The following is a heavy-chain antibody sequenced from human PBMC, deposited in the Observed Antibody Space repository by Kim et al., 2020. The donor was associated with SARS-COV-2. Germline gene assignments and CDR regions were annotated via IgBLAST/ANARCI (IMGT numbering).Heavy chain of an antibody. V-gene: IGHV4-59*01. CDR2: IYYSGST. CDR1: GGSISSYY. D-gene: IGHD2-2*01. Sequence: SETLSLTCTVSGGSISSYYWSWIRQPPGKGLEWIGYIYYSGSTNYNPSLKSRVTISVDTSKNQFSLKLSSVTAADTAVYYCARDLGSYCSSTSCRLGWFDPWGQGTLVTVSS. CDR3: ARDLGSYCSSTSCRLGWFDP. J-gene: IGHJ5*02.